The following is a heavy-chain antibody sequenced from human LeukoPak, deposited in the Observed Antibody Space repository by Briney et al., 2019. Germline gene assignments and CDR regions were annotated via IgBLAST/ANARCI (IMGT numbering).Heavy chain of an antibody. V-gene: IGHV4-4*07. CDR1: GGSISSYY. Sequence: SETLSLTCTVSGGSISSYYWSWIRQPAGKGLEWIGRIYTSGSTNYNPSLKSRVTMSVDTSKNQFSLKLSSVTAADTAVYYCASSRYSSGWFDYWGQGTLVTVSS. CDR3: ASSRYSSGWFDY. CDR2: IYTSGST. D-gene: IGHD6-19*01. J-gene: IGHJ4*02.